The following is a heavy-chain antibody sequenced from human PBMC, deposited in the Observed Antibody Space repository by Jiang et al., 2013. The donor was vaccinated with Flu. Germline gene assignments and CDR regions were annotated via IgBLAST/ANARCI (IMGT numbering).Heavy chain of an antibody. D-gene: IGHD2-2*01. J-gene: IGHJ4*01. CDR2: LWHDGSNK. CDR3: ATLRGSSYDTYLMDF. V-gene: IGHV3-30*02. CDR1: GFTFSYYR. Sequence: SGGGVVQPGGSLRLSCAASGFTFSYYRMHWVRQAPGKGLEWVASLWHDGSNKYYVDSVKGRLTVSRENSKNTLYLQMNSLSAEDTAVYYCATLRGSSYDTYLMDFRGQGTLVTVSP.